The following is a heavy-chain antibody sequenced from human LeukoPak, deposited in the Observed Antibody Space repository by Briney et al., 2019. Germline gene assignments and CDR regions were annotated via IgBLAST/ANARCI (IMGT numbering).Heavy chain of an antibody. D-gene: IGHD6-13*01. CDR2: IYYGGST. CDR3: ARSAAHDYFDY. V-gene: IGHV4-59*01. CDR1: GGSISSYY. J-gene: IGHJ4*02. Sequence: SETLSLTCTVSGGSISSYYWSWIRQPTGKGLEWIGYIYYGGSTNYNPSLKSRVTISVDTSKNQFSLKLSSVTAADTAVYYCARSAAHDYFDYWGQGTLATVSS.